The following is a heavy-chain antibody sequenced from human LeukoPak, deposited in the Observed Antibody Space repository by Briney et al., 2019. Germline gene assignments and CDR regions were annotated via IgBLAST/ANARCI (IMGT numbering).Heavy chain of an antibody. CDR3: ARAYSSGYTL. V-gene: IGHV1-69*13. CDR1: GGTFSSYA. Sequence: ASVKVSCKASGGTFSSYAISWVRQAPGQGLEWMGGIIPIFGTANYAQKFQGRVTITADESTSAAYMELSSLRSEDTAVYYCARAYSSGYTLWGQGTLVTVSS. D-gene: IGHD3-22*01. J-gene: IGHJ4*02. CDR2: IIPIFGTA.